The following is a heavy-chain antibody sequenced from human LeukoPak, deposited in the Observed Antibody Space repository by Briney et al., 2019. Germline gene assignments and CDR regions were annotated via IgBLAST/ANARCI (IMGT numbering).Heavy chain of an antibody. V-gene: IGHV1-18*01. D-gene: IGHD3-16*01. CDR1: GYTFTSYG. J-gene: IGHJ4*02. Sequence: ASVKVSCKASGYTFTSYGISWVRQAPGHGLEWMGWISAYNGNTKYAQKLQGRVTMTTDTSTSTAYMELRSLRSDDTAVYYCAREWARLGELIDWGQGTLVTVSS. CDR3: AREWARLGELID. CDR2: ISAYNGNT.